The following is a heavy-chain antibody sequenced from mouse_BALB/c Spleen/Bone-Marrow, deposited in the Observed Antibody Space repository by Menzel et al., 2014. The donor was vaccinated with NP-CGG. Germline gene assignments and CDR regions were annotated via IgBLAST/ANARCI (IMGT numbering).Heavy chain of an antibody. CDR2: INPYNDGT. D-gene: IGHD1-1*01. CDR3: ARYPDYYGSSYAMDY. V-gene: IGHV1-14*01. J-gene: IGHJ4*01. Sequence: EVKLVESGPELVKPGASVQMSCKASGYTFISYVMHWVKQKPEQGLEWIGYINPYNDGTKYNEKFKGKATLTSDKSSSXAYMELSSLTSEDSAVYYCARYPDYYGSSYAMDYWGQGTSVTVSS. CDR1: GYTFISYV.